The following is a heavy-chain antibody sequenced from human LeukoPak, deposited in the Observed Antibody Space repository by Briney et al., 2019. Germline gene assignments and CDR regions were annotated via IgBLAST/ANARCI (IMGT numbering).Heavy chain of an antibody. CDR3: ATLDPAHDSAPG. J-gene: IGHJ4*02. D-gene: IGHD1-26*01. CDR1: GGTFSNYA. Sequence: GASVKVSCKASGGTFSNYAINWVRQAPGQGLEWMGGIIPIFGTAKYVQKFQGRVTITTDESTNTAYMELSSLRSEDTAVYYCATLDPAHDSAPGWGQGTLVTVSS. V-gene: IGHV1-69*05. CDR2: IIPIFGTA.